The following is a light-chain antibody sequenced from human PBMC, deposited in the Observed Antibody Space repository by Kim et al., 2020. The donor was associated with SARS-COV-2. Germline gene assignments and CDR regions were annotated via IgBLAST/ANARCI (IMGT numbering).Light chain of an antibody. CDR2: DAS. Sequence: AIQLTQSPSSLSASVGDRVTITCRASQGISSSLAWYQQSPGKVPNLLIYDASSLQIGVPSRFSGSGSGTDFTLTISPLQPDDFATYYCQQYYNYPFTFGPGTKVDIK. V-gene: IGKV1D-13*01. CDR3: QQYYNYPFT. CDR1: QGISSS. J-gene: IGKJ3*01.